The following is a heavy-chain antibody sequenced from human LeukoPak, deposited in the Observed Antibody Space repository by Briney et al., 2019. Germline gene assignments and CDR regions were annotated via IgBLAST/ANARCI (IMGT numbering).Heavy chain of an antibody. CDR3: ARDAQRGFDYSNSLKY. J-gene: IGHJ4*01. D-gene: IGHD4-11*01. CDR1: GFIFSHYG. V-gene: IGHV3-33*01. Sequence: GGSLRLSCVASGFIFSHYGMHWVRQAPGKGLEWVAVIWSDGSNRFYAGSVKGRFTISRDNSQNTVFLQMNSLRAEDTAMYYCARDAQRGFDYSNSLKYWGHGILVTISS. CDR2: IWSDGSNR.